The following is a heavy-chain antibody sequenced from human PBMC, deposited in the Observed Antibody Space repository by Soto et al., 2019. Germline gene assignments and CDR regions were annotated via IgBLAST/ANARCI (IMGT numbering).Heavy chain of an antibody. D-gene: IGHD4-4*01. CDR1: GGSISSGGYY. J-gene: IGHJ6*02. Sequence: SETLSLTCTVSGGSISSGGYYWSWIRQHPGKGLEWIGYIYYSGSTYYNPSLKSRVTISVDTSKNQFSLKLSSVTAADTAVYYCARAVFGDYSNSYYYYGMDVWGQGTTVTVSS. CDR3: ARAVFGDYSNSYYYYGMDV. V-gene: IGHV4-31*03. CDR2: IYYSGST.